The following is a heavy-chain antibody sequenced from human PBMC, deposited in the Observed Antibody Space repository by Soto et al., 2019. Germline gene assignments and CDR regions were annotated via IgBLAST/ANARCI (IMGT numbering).Heavy chain of an antibody. J-gene: IGHJ4*02. CDR3: ARRYGGTFDY. CDR2: IYYSGST. V-gene: IGHV4-59*08. CDR1: GGSISIYY. Sequence: ETLSLTCTVSGGSISIYYLSWIRQPPGKGLEWIGYIYYSGSTNYNPSLKSRVTISVDTSKNQFSLKLTSVTAADTAVYYCARRYGGTFDYWGQGTLVTVS. D-gene: IGHD2-15*01.